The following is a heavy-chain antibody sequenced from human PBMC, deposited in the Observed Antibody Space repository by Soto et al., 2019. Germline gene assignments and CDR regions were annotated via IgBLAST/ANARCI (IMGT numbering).Heavy chain of an antibody. V-gene: IGHV3-48*02. CDR3: ARDARNADYDY. D-gene: IGHD3-16*01. Sequence: EVHLVESGGGLVQPGGSLKLSCAVSGFTFSSHAMNWVRQAPGKGLEWVAYIHGNRSSIYYADSVKGRFTISRDNAKHSLYLQVDSVSDEDTALYYCARDARNADYDYWGQGTLVTVSS. CDR1: GFTFSSHA. J-gene: IGHJ4*02. CDR2: IHGNRSSI.